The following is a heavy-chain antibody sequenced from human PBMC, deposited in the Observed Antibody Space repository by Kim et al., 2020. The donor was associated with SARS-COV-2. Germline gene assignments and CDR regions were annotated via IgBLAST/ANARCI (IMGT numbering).Heavy chain of an antibody. Sequence: SLKSRVTISVDTSKNQFSLKLSSVTAADTAVYYCARGLDYSNYYYYGMDVWGQGTTVTVSS. V-gene: IGHV4-34*01. J-gene: IGHJ6*02. CDR3: ARGLDYSNYYYYGMDV. D-gene: IGHD4-4*01.